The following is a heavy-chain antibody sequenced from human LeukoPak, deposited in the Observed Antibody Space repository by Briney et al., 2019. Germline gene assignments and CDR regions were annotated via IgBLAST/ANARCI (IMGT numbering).Heavy chain of an antibody. CDR2: IYYSGST. V-gene: IGHV4-39*02. Sequence: SETLSLTCTVSGGSISSGGYYWSWIRQPPGKGLEWIGSIYYSGSTYYNPSLKSRVTISVDTSKNQFSLKLSSVTAADTAVYYCAKDRGWYDSSGYYDWGQGTLV. D-gene: IGHD3-22*01. CDR3: AKDRGWYDSSGYYD. CDR1: GGSISSGGYY. J-gene: IGHJ4*02.